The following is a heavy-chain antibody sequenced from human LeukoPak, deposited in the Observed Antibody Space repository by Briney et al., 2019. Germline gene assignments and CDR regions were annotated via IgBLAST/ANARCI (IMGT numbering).Heavy chain of an antibody. CDR3: ARTTIIRGWYSQQGFDY. CDR2: IDWDDDK. D-gene: IGHD6-19*01. Sequence: SGPALVKPTQTLTLTCTFSGFSLSSSGMCVSWIRQPPGKALEWLARIDWDDDKFYTTSLETRLTISKDTSKNQVVLTMTNMDPVDTATYYCARTTIIRGWYSQQGFDYWGQGTLVTVSS. V-gene: IGHV2-70*17. CDR1: GFSLSSSGMC. J-gene: IGHJ4*02.